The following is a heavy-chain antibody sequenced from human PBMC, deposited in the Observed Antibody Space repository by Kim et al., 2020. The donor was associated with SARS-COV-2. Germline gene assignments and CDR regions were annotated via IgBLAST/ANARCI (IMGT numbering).Heavy chain of an antibody. CDR3: AKTRPLNSGSYLLLES. CDR1: GYTFTNYG. V-gene: IGHV1-18*01. Sequence: ASVKVSCKASGYTFTNYGISWVRQAPGQGLEWLGWIATYSDNKNYAQTFQGRVTMTTDTSTSTAFMDLNSLQSDDTAVYYCAKTRPLNSGSYLLLESWGQ. CDR2: IATYSDNK. D-gene: IGHD1-26*01. J-gene: IGHJ4*02.